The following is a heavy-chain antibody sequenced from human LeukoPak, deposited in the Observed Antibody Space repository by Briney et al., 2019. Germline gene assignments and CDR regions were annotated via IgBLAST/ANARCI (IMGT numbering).Heavy chain of an antibody. Sequence: PSETLSLTCAVYGGSFSGYYWSWIRQPPGKGLEWIGEINHSGSTNYNPSLKSRVTISVDTSKNQFSLKLSSVTAADTAVYYCARAAPGLIAAAGTNYWGQGTLVTVSS. J-gene: IGHJ4*02. CDR3: ARAAPGLIAAAGTNY. V-gene: IGHV4-34*01. CDR1: GGSFSGYY. CDR2: INHSGST. D-gene: IGHD6-13*01.